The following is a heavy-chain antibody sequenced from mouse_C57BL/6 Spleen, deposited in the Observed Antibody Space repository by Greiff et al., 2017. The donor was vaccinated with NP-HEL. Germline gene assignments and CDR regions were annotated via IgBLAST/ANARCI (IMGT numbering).Heavy chain of an antibody. J-gene: IGHJ3*01. V-gene: IGHV1-15*01. CDR1: GYTFTDYE. D-gene: IGHD1-1*01. CDR2: IDPETGGT. Sequence: VQLQQSGAELVRPGASVTLSCKASGYTFTDYEMHWVKQTPVHGLEWIGAIDPETGGTAYNQKFKGKAILTADKSSSTAYMELRSLTSEDAAVYYCTDYYGSSEAWFAYWGQGTRVTVSA. CDR3: TDYYGSSEAWFAY.